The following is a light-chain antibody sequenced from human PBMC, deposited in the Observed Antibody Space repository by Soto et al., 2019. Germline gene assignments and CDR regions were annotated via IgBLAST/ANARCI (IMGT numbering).Light chain of an antibody. J-gene: IGKJ5*01. Sequence: EIVLPQSPATVSLSPGERATLSCRASQSFRGLLAWYQQKPGQAPRLLIYDAYNRATGIPPRFSGSGSGTDFTLTISSLEPEDAAVYYCQQRHMWPITLGQGTRLEIK. CDR3: QQRHMWPIT. V-gene: IGKV3-11*01. CDR2: DAY. CDR1: QSFRGL.